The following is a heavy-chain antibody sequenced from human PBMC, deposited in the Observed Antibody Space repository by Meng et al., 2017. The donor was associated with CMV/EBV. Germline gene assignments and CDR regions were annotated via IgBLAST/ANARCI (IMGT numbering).Heavy chain of an antibody. CDR2: INPNSGGT. J-gene: IGHJ6*02. CDR3: ARGLVPAARGGMDV. D-gene: IGHD2-2*01. V-gene: IGHV1-2*02. Sequence: ASVKVSCKASGYTFTGYYMHWVRQAPGQGLEWMGWINPNSGGTNYAQKFQGRVTMTRDTSISTAYMELSRLRSDDTAVYYCARGLVPAARGGMDVWVQGPTVTVSS. CDR1: GYTFTGYY.